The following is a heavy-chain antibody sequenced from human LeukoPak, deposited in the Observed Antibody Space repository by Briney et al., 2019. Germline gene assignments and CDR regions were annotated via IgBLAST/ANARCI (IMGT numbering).Heavy chain of an antibody. D-gene: IGHD2-15*01. V-gene: IGHV1-2*02. CDR1: GYTFAGYY. J-gene: IGHJ4*02. CDR2: INPNKGDT. CDR3: TRSSWDCSSGSCYSNMNFDY. Sequence: GASVKVSCKASGYTFAGYYIHGVRRAPGQGLEWLGWINPNKGDTKSAQKFRDRVIMTTDTSLTTAYMEVINLNSDDTAVYYCTRSSWDCSSGSCYSNMNFDYWGQGTLVTVSS.